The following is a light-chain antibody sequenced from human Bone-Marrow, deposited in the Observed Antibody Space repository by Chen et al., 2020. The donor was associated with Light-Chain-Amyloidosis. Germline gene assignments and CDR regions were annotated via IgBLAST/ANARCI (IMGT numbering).Light chain of an antibody. CDR1: QTISSNY. V-gene: IGKV3-20*01. Sequence: EIVLTQSPGTLSLSPGEGANLSCRASQTISSNYLTWYQPKFGQAPRLLIYCSSSRATGIPDRFTGSGSGTDFTLTINRLEPEDFAMYYCQQYGTSPLTFGGGTKVEIK. CDR3: QQYGTSPLT. CDR2: CSS. J-gene: IGKJ4*01.